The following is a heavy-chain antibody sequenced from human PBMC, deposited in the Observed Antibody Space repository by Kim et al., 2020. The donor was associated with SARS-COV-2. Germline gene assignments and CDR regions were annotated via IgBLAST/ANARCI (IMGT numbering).Heavy chain of an antibody. J-gene: IGHJ1*01. Sequence: GGSLRLSCAASGFTFSSYGMHWVRQAPGKGLEWVAVIWYDGSNKYYADSVKGRFTISRDNSKNTLYLQMNSLGAEDTAVYYCARARSGSRSWYQGNFQHWGQGTLVTVSS. CDR3: ARARSGSRSWYQGNFQH. V-gene: IGHV3-33*01. CDR2: IWYDGSNK. CDR1: GFTFSSYG. D-gene: IGHD6-13*01.